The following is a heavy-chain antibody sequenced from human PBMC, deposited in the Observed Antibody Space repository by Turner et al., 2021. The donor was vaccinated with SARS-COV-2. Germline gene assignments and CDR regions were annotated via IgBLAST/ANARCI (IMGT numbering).Heavy chain of an antibody. V-gene: IGHV3-23*01. CDR2: DSGLGDTR. CDR3: VRDCPRPGDRDALDI. D-gene: IGHD7-27*01. J-gene: IGHJ3*02. CDR1: GFTFNTYA. Sequence: EVQVLESGGGLAQPGGSLRLSCAASGFTFNTYAMSWVRQAPGKGLVWVSVDSGLGDTRFYADSVRGRFTISGDNTKNRVYLQMNILRPDDTVLYYCVRDCPRPGDRDALDIWGQGTMVTVSS.